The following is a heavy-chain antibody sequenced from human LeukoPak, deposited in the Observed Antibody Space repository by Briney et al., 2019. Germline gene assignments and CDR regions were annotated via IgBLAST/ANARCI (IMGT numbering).Heavy chain of an antibody. J-gene: IGHJ4*02. D-gene: IGHD3-22*01. V-gene: IGHV3-23*01. Sequence: GGSLRLSCAASGFTFSSFAMNWVRQAPGKGLEWVSTMSGDATSTYYADSVKGRFTISRDNSKNTLYLQMNSLRAEDTAVYYCARDMDYYVSRGYYKSSCFFDYWGQGTLVTVSS. CDR1: GFTFSSFA. CDR3: ARDMDYYVSRGYYKSSCFFDY. CDR2: MSGDATST.